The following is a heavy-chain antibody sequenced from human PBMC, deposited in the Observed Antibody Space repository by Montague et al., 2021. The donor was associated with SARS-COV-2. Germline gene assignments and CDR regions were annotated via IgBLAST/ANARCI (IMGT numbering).Heavy chain of an antibody. Sequence: TLSLTCAVYGGSFSGYYWSWIRQPPGKGLEWIGAINHSGSTNYNPSLKSRVTISMDTSKNQFSLKLSSVTAADTAVYYCARGVRQLGVRYYYYYIDVWDKGTTVTVSS. V-gene: IGHV4-34*01. D-gene: IGHD6-6*01. J-gene: IGHJ6*03. CDR1: GGSFSGYY. CDR3: ARGVRQLGVRYYYYYIDV. CDR2: INHSGST.